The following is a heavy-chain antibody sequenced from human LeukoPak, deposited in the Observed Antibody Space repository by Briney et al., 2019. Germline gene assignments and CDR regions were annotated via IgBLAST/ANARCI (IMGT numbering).Heavy chain of an antibody. J-gene: IGHJ5*02. V-gene: IGHV4-39*07. CDR2: IYHSGST. Sequence: SETLSLTCTVSGGSISSSSYYWGWIRQPPGKGLEWIGSIYHSGSTYYNPSLKSRVTISVDRSKNQFSLKLSSVTAADTAVYYCARDHLRDWFDPWGQGTLVTVSS. CDR1: GGSISSSSYY. CDR3: ARDHLRDWFDP.